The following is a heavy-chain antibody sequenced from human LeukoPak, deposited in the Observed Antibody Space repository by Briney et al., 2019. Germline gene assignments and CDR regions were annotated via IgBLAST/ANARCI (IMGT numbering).Heavy chain of an antibody. CDR1: GFTFDDYG. D-gene: IGHD3-22*01. CDR3: ARDPPYYYDSSGKGWYFDY. CDR2: INWNGGGT. Sequence: GGSLRLSCAASGFTFDDYGMSWVRQAPGKGLEWVSGINWNGGGTGYADSVKGRFTISRDNAKNSLYLQMNSLRAEDMALYYCARDPPYYYDSSGKGWYFDYWGQGTLVTVSS. J-gene: IGHJ4*02. V-gene: IGHV3-20*04.